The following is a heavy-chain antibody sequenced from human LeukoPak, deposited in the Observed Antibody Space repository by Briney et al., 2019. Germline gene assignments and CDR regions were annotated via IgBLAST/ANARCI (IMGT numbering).Heavy chain of an antibody. D-gene: IGHD3-22*01. Sequence: SETLSLTCTVSGDSINSYYWTWIRQAPGKGLEWIGYIYYTGSTNYSPSLKSRVSISIDPSKNQFSLKLTSVTAADTAVYYCTRGSIAYYYMDIWGKGTTVTISS. CDR2: IYYTGST. J-gene: IGHJ6*03. CDR1: GDSINSYY. CDR3: TRGSIAYYYMDI. V-gene: IGHV4-59*01.